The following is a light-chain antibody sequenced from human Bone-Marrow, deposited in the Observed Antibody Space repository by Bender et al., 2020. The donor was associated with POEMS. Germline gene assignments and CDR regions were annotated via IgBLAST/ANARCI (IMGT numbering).Light chain of an antibody. CDR3: SSYSGTDSLI. CDR2: DVD. Sequence: QSALTQPASVSGSPGQSITISCTGTSSDVGSNNLVSWYQQHPGKAPKIIMYDVDKRPSGVSHRFSGSKSGNTASLTISGLQSEDEADYYCSSYSGTDSLIFGGGTKLTVL. V-gene: IGLV2-14*02. J-gene: IGLJ2*01. CDR1: SSDVGSNNL.